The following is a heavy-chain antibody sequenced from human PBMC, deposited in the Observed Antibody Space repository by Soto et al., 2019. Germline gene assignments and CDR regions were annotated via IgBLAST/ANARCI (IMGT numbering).Heavy chain of an antibody. CDR2: IYYSGST. D-gene: IGHD5-18*01. Sequence: SETLSLTCTVSGGSVSSGSYYWSWIRQPPGKGLEWIGYIYYSGSTNYNPSLKSRVTISVDTSKNQFSLKLSSVTAADTAVYYCATRLRYSYGYYYYGMDVWGQGTTVTV. V-gene: IGHV4-61*01. CDR1: GGSVSSGSYY. J-gene: IGHJ6*02. CDR3: ATRLRYSYGYYYYGMDV.